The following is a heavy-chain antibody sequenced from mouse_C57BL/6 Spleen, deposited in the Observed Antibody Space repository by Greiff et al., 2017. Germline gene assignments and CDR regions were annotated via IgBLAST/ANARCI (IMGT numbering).Heavy chain of an antibody. V-gene: IGHV3-6*01. J-gene: IGHJ1*03. CDR3: AGGEDSRDFDV. Sequence: EVKLVESGPGLVKPSQSLSLTCSVTGYSITSGYYWNWIRQFPGNKLEWMGYISYDGSNNDNPSLRNRISITRDTSKNQLYLKLNSVTTEDTATYYCAGGEDSRDFDVWGTGTTVTVSS. CDR1: GYSITSGYY. CDR2: ISYDGSN.